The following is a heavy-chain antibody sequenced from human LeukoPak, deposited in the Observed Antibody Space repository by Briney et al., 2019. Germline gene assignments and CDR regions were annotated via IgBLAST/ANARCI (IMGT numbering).Heavy chain of an antibody. CDR1: GFMFSNYW. Sequence: GGSLRLSCAASGFMFSNYWMHWVRQVPGKGLVWVSRIKSDGHIPTYADSVKGRFTISRDNTKSTLYLQMNSLRAEDTAVYYCVRGTTSSWSNPNWFDPWGQGTLVTVSS. CDR2: IKSDGHIP. D-gene: IGHD6-13*01. J-gene: IGHJ5*02. CDR3: VRGTTSSWSNPNWFDP. V-gene: IGHV3-74*01.